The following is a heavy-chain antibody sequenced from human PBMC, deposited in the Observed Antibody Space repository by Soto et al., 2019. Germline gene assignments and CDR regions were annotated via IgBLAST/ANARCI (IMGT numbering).Heavy chain of an antibody. CDR2: IIPSFGTA. CDR1: GGTFSSYA. Sequence: GASVKVSCKASGGTFSSYAISWARQAPGQGLEWMGGIIPSFGTANYAQKFQGRVTITADEFTSTAYMELSSLRSEDTAVYYCATRAAYSSSWYFDYWGQGTLVTVSS. J-gene: IGHJ4*02. CDR3: ATRAAYSSSWYFDY. V-gene: IGHV1-69*13. D-gene: IGHD6-13*01.